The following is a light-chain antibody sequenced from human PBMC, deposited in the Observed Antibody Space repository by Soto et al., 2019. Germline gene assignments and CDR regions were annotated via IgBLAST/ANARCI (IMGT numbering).Light chain of an antibody. CDR3: QQSYNTPRS. J-gene: IGKJ2*01. V-gene: IGKV1-39*01. CDR1: QSISSY. Sequence: DIQMTQSPSSLSASVGDRVTITCRASQSISSYLNWYQQKPGKAPKLLIYAASSLQSGVPSRFSGSGSGTDFTSTTRSLQPEDVATYYCQQSYNTPRSFGQGTKLAIK. CDR2: AAS.